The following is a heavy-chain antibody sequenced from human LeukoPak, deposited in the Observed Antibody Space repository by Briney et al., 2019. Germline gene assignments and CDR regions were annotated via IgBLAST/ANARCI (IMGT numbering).Heavy chain of an antibody. CDR3: ARIRRGWSQNWDY. CDR2: IKQDGSEK. V-gene: IGHV3-7*01. Sequence: GGSLRLSCAASGFTCSSYWMSWGRQAPGKGLEWVANIKQDGSEKYYVDSVKGRFTISRDNAKNSLYLQMNSLRAEDTAVYYCARIRRGWSQNWDYWGQGTLVTVSS. J-gene: IGHJ4*02. CDR1: GFTCSSYW. D-gene: IGHD6-19*01.